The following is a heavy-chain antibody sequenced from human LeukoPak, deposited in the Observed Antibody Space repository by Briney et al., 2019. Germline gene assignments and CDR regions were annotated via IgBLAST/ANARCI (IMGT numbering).Heavy chain of an antibody. Sequence: SETLSLTCAVYGGSFSGYYWSWIRHPPGKGLEWMGEINNSGSTNYNPSLKSRVTISVDTSKNQFSLKLSSVTAADTAVYYCARGDYYGSGSYFGYYYYMDVWGKGTTVTVSS. CDR3: ARGDYYGSGSYFGYYYYMDV. V-gene: IGHV4-34*01. D-gene: IGHD3-10*01. CDR1: GGSFSGYY. J-gene: IGHJ6*03. CDR2: INNSGST.